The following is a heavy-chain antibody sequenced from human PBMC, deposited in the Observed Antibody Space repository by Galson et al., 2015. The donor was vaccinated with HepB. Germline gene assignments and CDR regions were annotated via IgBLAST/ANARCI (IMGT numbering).Heavy chain of an antibody. Sequence: SLRLSCAASGFSFSSYWMSWVRQAPGKGLEWVANIKQDGSEKYYVDSVKGRFTISRDNAKNSLYLQMNSLRAEDTAVYYCARDGKDSSGWYFGLSGYGMDVWGQGTTVTVSS. CDR3: ARDGKDSSGWYFGLSGYGMDV. V-gene: IGHV3-7*01. D-gene: IGHD6-19*01. J-gene: IGHJ6*02. CDR2: IKQDGSEK. CDR1: GFSFSSYW.